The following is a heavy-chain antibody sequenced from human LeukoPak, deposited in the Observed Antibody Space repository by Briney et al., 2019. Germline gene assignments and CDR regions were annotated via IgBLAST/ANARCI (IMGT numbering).Heavy chain of an antibody. J-gene: IGHJ6*03. CDR2: IIPIFGTA. D-gene: IGHD6-6*01. V-gene: IGHV1-69*01. CDR3: ARMYGSSSYYYYMDV. Sequence: SVKVSCKASGYTFTSYGISWVRQAPGQGLEWMGGIIPIFGTANYAQKFQGRVTITADESTSTAYMELSSLRSEDTAVYYCARMYGSSSYYYYMDVWGKGTTVTVSS. CDR1: GYTFTSYG.